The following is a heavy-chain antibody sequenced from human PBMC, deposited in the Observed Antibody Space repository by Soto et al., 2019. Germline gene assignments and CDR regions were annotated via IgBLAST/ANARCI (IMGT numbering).Heavy chain of an antibody. D-gene: IGHD6-19*01. CDR2: ISCCGGST. J-gene: IGHJ1*01. Sequence: GGSLRLSCEASGFNFKKFAMGWVRQAPGEGLEWASGISCCGGSTFYADSVKGRFSLARDDSKNTLSLQLNSLRVEDTAHYYCAKADGEQWLIPHLDNWGQGTQVTVSS. CDR3: AKADGEQWLIPHLDN. CDR1: GFNFKKFA. V-gene: IGHV3-23*01.